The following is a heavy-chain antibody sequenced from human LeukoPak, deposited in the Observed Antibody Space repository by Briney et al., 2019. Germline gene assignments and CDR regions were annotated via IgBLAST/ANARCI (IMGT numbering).Heavy chain of an antibody. D-gene: IGHD5-18*01. V-gene: IGHV3-30*18. CDR2: ISYDGSNK. Sequence: GGSLRLSCAASGFTFSSYGMHWVRQAPGKGLEWVAVISYDGSNKYYADSVKGRFTISRDDSKDTLYLQMNSLRAEDTAVYYCAKEEQYSYAIWGQGTLVTVSS. CDR1: GFTFSSYG. CDR3: AKEEQYSYAI. J-gene: IGHJ4*02.